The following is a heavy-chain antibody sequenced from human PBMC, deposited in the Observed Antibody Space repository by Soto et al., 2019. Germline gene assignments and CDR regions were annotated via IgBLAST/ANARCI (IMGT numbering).Heavy chain of an antibody. V-gene: IGHV1-18*01. J-gene: IGHJ5*02. D-gene: IGHD2-2*01. CDR3: ARVVPGAEAWFGP. Sequence: ASVKVSCKTSGYTFSNYGSTWARQAPGQPLEWLGWISLYSDGTNYAQKFQGRVSMTTDTSTTTAYMELRSLRSDDTAVYYCARVVPGAEAWFGPWGQGTLVAVSS. CDR1: GYTFSNYG. CDR2: ISLYSDGT.